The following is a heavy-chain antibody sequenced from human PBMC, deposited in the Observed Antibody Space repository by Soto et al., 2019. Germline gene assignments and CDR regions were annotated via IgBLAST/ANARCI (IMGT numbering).Heavy chain of an antibody. CDR1: GFTFSSHR. D-gene: IGHD2-8*01. CDR2: IKQDGSEK. Sequence: GRSQRLSCAASGFTFSSHRMSWIRQTPRKGLEWVANIKQDGSEKYYVDSVKGRFTISRDNAKNSLYLQMNSLRAEDTAVYYCARHKQWGFSTVPTGHYGMDVWGQGTTVTVSS. CDR3: ARHKQWGFSTVPTGHYGMDV. J-gene: IGHJ6*02. V-gene: IGHV3-7*05.